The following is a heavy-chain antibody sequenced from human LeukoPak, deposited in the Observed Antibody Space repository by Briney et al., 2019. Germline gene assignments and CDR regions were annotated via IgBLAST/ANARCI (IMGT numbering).Heavy chain of an antibody. Sequence: GGSLRLSCAASGFTFSSYWMSWVRQAPGKGLEWVANIKQDGSEKYYVDSVKGRFTISRDNAKNSLYLQMNSLRAEDTAVYYCAREFSNTTSPPPGYDYGGRETLVTVSS. J-gene: IGHJ4*02. D-gene: IGHD3-3*02. CDR2: IKQDGSEK. V-gene: IGHV3-7*01. CDR1: GFTFSSYW. CDR3: AREFSNTTSPPPGYDY.